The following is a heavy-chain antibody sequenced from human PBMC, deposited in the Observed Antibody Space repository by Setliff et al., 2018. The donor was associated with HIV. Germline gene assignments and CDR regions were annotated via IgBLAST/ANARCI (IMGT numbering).Heavy chain of an antibody. CDR2: INHSGST. Sequence: SETLSLTCTVSGGSISSGSYYWSWIRQPPGKGLEWTGEINHSGSTNYNPSLKSRVTISVDTSKNQFSLKPSSVTAADTAVFYCARLTTTYYYDSSAYYHPVWGQGTLVTVSS. CDR1: GGSISSGSYY. V-gene: IGHV4-39*07. J-gene: IGHJ4*02. CDR3: ARLTTTYYYDSSAYYHPV. D-gene: IGHD3-22*01.